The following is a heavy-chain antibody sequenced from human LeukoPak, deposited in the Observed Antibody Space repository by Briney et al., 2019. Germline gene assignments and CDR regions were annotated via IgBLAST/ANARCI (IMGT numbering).Heavy chain of an antibody. Sequence: AAVNVSCKASGYTFTGYYMHWVRQAPGQGLEWMGWINPNSCGTNYAQKFQGRVTMTRDASISTAYMELSRLRSDDTAVYYCARGPPKWELPAVGYYYYYMDVWGKGTTVTVSS. V-gene: IGHV1-2*02. CDR3: ARGPPKWELPAVGYYYYYMDV. D-gene: IGHD1-26*01. CDR2: INPNSCGT. J-gene: IGHJ6*03. CDR1: GYTFTGYY.